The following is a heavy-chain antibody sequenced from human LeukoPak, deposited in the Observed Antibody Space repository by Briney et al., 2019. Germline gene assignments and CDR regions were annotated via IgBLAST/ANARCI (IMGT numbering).Heavy chain of an antibody. CDR2: ISSSSSYI. V-gene: IGHV3-21*01. J-gene: IGHJ4*02. CDR3: ASTAAVAGPLPY. D-gene: IGHD6-19*01. Sequence: GGSLRLFCAASGFTFSSYSMNWVRQAPGKGLEWVSSISSSSSYIYYADSVKGRFTISRDNAKNSLYLQMNSLRAEDTAVYYCASTAAVAGPLPYWGQGTLVTVSS. CDR1: GFTFSSYS.